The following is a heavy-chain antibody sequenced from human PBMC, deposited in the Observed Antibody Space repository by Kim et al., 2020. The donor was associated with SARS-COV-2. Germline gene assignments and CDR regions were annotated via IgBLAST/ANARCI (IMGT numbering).Heavy chain of an antibody. Sequence: GGSLRLSCAASGFTFRSHWMHWVRQAPGKGLVWVSGINIDGTGTSFADSVKDRFTISRDNAKNTLYLQMNSLRADDTAVYYCARGSFYGMDVWGQGTTVTVSS. CDR2: INIDGTGT. J-gene: IGHJ6*02. CDR3: ARGSFYGMDV. CDR1: GFTFRSHW. V-gene: IGHV3-74*01.